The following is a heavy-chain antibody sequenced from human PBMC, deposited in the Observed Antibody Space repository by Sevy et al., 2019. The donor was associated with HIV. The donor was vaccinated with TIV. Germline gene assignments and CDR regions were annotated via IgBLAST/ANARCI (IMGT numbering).Heavy chain of an antibody. CDR3: ARDQHDYAGNLRTGWFDP. CDR1: GFTFSSYA. D-gene: IGHD4-17*01. V-gene: IGHV3-30-3*01. Sequence: GGSLRLSCAASGFTFSSYAMHWVRQAPGKGLEWVAVISYDGSNKYYADSVKGRFTISRDNSKNTQYLQVKSLRTEDTAEYYCARDQHDYAGNLRTGWFDPWGQGTLVTVSS. J-gene: IGHJ5*02. CDR2: ISYDGSNK.